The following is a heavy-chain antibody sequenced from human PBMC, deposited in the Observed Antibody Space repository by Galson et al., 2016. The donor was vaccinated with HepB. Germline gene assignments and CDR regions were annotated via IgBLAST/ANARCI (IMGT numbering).Heavy chain of an antibody. V-gene: IGHV4-61*02. D-gene: IGHD3-16*01. Sequence: TLSLTCTVSGGSISSGSHYWNWMRKPAGKGLEWIGRIHTTGNINYSHSLKSRVTISKDTSRSLFSLKLIAVTAADTAIYYCARSRSPGIWGGYNFDSWGQGILVAVSS. CDR1: GGSISSGSHY. CDR3: ARSRSPGIWGGYNFDS. J-gene: IGHJ4*01. CDR2: IHTTGNI.